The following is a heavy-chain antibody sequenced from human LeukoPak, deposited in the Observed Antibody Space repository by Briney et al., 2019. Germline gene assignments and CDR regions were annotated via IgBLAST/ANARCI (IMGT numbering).Heavy chain of an antibody. D-gene: IGHD1-26*01. Sequence: SVKVSCKASGGTFSSYAISWVRQAPGQGLEWMGGIIPIFGTANYAQKFQGRVTITRNTSISTAYMELSSLRSEDTAVYYCARSTQKAIVGHGYYYYYMDVWGKGTTVTVSS. J-gene: IGHJ6*03. CDR2: IIPIFGTA. CDR1: GGTFSSYA. V-gene: IGHV1-69*05. CDR3: ARSTQKAIVGHGYYYYYMDV.